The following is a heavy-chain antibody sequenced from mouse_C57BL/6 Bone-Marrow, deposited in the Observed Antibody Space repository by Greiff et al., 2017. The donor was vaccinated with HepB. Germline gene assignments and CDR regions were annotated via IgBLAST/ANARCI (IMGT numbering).Heavy chain of an antibody. CDR2: FHPYNDDT. Sequence: VQWVESGAELVKPGASVKMSCKASGYTFTTYPIEWMKQNHGKSLEWIGNFHPYNDDTKYNEKFKGKATLTVEKSSSTVYLELSRLTSDDSAVYYCARRVLRYPAWFAYWGQGTLVTVSA. CDR1: GYTFTTYP. CDR3: ARRVLRYPAWFAY. J-gene: IGHJ3*01. D-gene: IGHD1-1*01. V-gene: IGHV1-47*01.